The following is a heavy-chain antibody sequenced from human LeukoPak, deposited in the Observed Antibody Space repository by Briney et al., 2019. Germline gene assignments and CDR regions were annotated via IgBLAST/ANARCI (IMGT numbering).Heavy chain of an antibody. J-gene: IGHJ6*02. CDR1: GYTFTGYY. V-gene: IGHV1-2*02. Sequence: GASVKVSCKASGYTFTGYYMHWVRQAPGQGLEWMGWINPSSGGTNYAQKFQGRVTMTRDTSISTAYMELSRLRSDDTAVYYCARGGYTMVRGDYYGMDVWGQGTTVTVSS. D-gene: IGHD3-10*01. CDR3: ARGGYTMVRGDYYGMDV. CDR2: INPSSGGT.